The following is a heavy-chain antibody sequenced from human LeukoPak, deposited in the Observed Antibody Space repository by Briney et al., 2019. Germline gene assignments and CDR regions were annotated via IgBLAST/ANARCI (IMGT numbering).Heavy chain of an antibody. CDR2: IYSGGRT. V-gene: IGHV3-53*01. Sequence: PGGSLRLSCAASGFTVSTSYVSWVRQAPGKGLEWVSLIYSGGRTDYADSVKGRFTISRDNSKNTLYLQMNSLRAEDTAVYYCARDSRFSDYYGMDVWGQGTTVTVSS. CDR3: ARDSRFSDYYGMDV. CDR1: GFTVSTSY. D-gene: IGHD3-10*01. J-gene: IGHJ6*02.